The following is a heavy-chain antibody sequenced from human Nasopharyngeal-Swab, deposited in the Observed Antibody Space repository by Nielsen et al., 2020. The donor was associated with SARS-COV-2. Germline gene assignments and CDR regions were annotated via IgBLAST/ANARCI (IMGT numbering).Heavy chain of an antibody. D-gene: IGHD3-22*01. CDR3: ARHSSLLMDV. CDR2: INPSGGST. J-gene: IGHJ6*03. V-gene: IGHV1-46*01. CDR1: GYTFTTSY. Sequence: ASVKVSCKASGYTFTTSYMHWVRQAPGQGLEWMGIINPSGGSTNYAQKFQGRVTMTRDTSTSTVYMELSSVRSEDTAVYYCARHSSLLMDVWGKGTTVTVSS.